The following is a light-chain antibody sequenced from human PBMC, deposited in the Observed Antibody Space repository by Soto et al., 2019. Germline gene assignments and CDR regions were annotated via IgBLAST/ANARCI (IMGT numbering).Light chain of an antibody. CDR1: QSVSKY. V-gene: IGKV3-20*01. CDR2: GAS. Sequence: EIVLTQSPGTLALSPGEGATLSCRASQSVSKYLAWYQQKPGQAPRLLIYGASSRATGIPDSFSGSGSGTDFTLTISRLEPEVFAVYYCQQYGGSPQTFRQGTKVEIK. J-gene: IGKJ1*01. CDR3: QQYGGSPQT.